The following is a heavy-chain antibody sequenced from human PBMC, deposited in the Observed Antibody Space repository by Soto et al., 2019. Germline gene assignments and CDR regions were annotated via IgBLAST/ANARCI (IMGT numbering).Heavy chain of an antibody. CDR2: ISSSGSTI. CDR1: GFTFSSYE. J-gene: IGHJ4*02. Sequence: PGGSLRLSCAASGFTFSSYEMNWVRQAPGKGLEWVSYISSSGSTIYYADSVKGRFTISRDNAKNSLYLQMNSLRAEDTAVYYCAREPRYSSSWYLFDYWGQGTLVTVSS. V-gene: IGHV3-48*03. CDR3: AREPRYSSSWYLFDY. D-gene: IGHD6-13*01.